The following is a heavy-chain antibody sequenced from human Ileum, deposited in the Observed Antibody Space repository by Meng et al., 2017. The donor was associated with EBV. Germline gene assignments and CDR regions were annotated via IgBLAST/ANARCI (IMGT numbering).Heavy chain of an antibody. D-gene: IGHD6-19*01. Sequence: QWKRGSSGAGGKSPGSSVKVSCQAAGYTFASSSMNWVRHAPGQGLEWMGGININTGNPTYAQGFTGRFVFSLNTSVSTAYLQIDSLKANDTAVYYCARVNGWRFDYWGQGALVTVSS. CDR2: ININTGNP. J-gene: IGHJ4*02. CDR3: ARVNGWRFDY. CDR1: GYTFASSS. V-gene: IGHV7-4-1*01.